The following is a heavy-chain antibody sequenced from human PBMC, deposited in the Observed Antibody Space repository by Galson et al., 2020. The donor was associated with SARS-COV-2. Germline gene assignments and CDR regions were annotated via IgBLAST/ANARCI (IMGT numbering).Heavy chain of an antibody. CDR2: INSSGST. Sequence: SETLSLTCAVYGGSFSGYYWSWIRQPPGKGLEWIGEINSSGSTNYNPSLKSRVTISVDTSKNHFSLKLSSVTAADTAVYYCARFVVVPAARWCDPWGQG. D-gene: IGHD2-2*01. V-gene: IGHV4-34*01. CDR1: GGSFSGYY. J-gene: IGHJ5*02. CDR3: ARFVVVPAARWCDP.